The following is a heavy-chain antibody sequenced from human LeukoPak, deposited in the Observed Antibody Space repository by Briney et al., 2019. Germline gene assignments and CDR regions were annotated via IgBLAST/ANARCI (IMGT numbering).Heavy chain of an antibody. CDR2: IHPGDSDT. Sequence: GESLKISCKGSGYSFTSYWIGWVRQMPGKGLEWMGIIHPGDSDTRYSPSFQGQVTISADKSISTAYLQWSSLKASDTAMYYCARLSPYCSSTSCYFDYWGQGTLVTVSS. J-gene: IGHJ4*02. V-gene: IGHV5-51*01. D-gene: IGHD2-2*01. CDR3: ARLSPYCSSTSCYFDY. CDR1: GYSFTSYW.